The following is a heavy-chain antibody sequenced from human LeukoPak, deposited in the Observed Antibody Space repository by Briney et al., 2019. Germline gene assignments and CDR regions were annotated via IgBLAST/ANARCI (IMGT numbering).Heavy chain of an antibody. V-gene: IGHV3-23*01. CDR1: GFTFSSYA. CDR3: AKDTRGTTTVTTFS. CDR2: ITSSGAAT. D-gene: IGHD4-17*01. Sequence: GGSLRLSCAASGFTFSSYAMSWVRQAPGKGLEWVSSITSSGAATYYADSVKGRFTISRDNSKNTLYLQMNSLRAEDTAVYYCAKDTRGTTTVTTFSWGLGTLVTVSS. J-gene: IGHJ5*02.